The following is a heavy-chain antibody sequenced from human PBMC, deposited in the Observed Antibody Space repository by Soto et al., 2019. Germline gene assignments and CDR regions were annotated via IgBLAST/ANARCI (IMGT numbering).Heavy chain of an antibody. Sequence: EVQLVESGGGLVQPGGSLRLSCAASGFTFSSYEMNWVRQAPGKGLEWVSYISSSGSTIYYADSVKGRFTISRDNAKNSLYLQMNSLRAEDTAVYYCAREGGTRAAAGMGGSFDYWGQGTLVTVSS. CDR3: AREGGTRAAAGMGGSFDY. CDR2: ISSSGSTI. V-gene: IGHV3-48*03. CDR1: GFTFSSYE. D-gene: IGHD6-13*01. J-gene: IGHJ4*02.